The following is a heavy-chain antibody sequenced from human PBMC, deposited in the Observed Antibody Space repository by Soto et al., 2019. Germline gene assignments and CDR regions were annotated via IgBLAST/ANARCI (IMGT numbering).Heavy chain of an antibody. D-gene: IGHD3-16*01. CDR1: GDSVSSGASY. CDR2: IYYNGAT. Sequence: QVQLQESGPGLVKPSETLSLTCSVSGDSVSSGASYWGWIRQPSGKGLEWIGFIYYNGATNYNPSLKSRVTISVDTSKNQLSLRLNSVTAADTGVYYCARGMDRKIGLFDLWGQGSLATVSS. J-gene: IGHJ4*02. V-gene: IGHV4-61*08. CDR3: ARGMDRKIGLFDL.